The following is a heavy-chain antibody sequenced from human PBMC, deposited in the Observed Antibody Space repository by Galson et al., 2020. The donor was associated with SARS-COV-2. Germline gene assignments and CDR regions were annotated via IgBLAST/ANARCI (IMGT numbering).Heavy chain of an antibody. D-gene: IGHD2-2*01. Sequence: SQASETLSLTCAVYGGSFRGYYWSWIRQPPGKGLEWIGEINHSGRTNYNPSLKSRVTISVDTSKNQFSLKLSSVTAADTAVYYCARVGLGYCSSTSCYALGFYYYYYGMDVWGQGTTVTVSS. CDR3: ARVGLGYCSSTSCYALGFYYYYYGMDV. CDR2: INHSGRT. V-gene: IGHV4-34*01. J-gene: IGHJ6*02. CDR1: GGSFRGYY.